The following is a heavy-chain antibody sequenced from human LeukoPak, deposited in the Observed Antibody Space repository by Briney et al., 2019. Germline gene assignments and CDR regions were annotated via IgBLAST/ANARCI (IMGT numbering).Heavy chain of an antibody. D-gene: IGHD6-25*01. J-gene: IGHJ2*01. CDR1: GFTFSSYE. V-gene: IGHV3-21*01. CDR2: ISSSSSYI. CDR3: ARDALAAATLHWCFDL. Sequence: NPGGSLRLSCTASGFTFSSYEMNWVRQAPGKGLEWVSSISSSSSYIYYADSVKGRFTISRDNARNSLYLQMNSLRAEDTAVYYCARDALAAATLHWCFDLWGRGTLVTVSS.